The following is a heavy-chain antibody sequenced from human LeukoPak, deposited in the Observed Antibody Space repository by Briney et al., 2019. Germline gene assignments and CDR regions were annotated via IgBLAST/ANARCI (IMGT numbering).Heavy chain of an antibody. D-gene: IGHD3-22*01. V-gene: IGHV3-21*01. CDR2: ISSSSSYI. CDR1: GFTFSSDS. J-gene: IGHJ4*02. CDR3: AIPYDSSGHYSLDY. Sequence: PGGSLRLSCAASGFTFSSDSMNWVRQAPGKGLEWVSSISSSSSYIYYADSVKGRFTISRDNAKNSLYLQMNSLRAEDTAVYYCAIPYDSSGHYSLDYWGQGTLVTVSS.